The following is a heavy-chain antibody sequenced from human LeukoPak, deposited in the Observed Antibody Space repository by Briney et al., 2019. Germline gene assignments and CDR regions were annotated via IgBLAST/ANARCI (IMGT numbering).Heavy chain of an antibody. CDR1: GYTFTAYF. Sequence: GASVKVSCKASGYTFTAYFMHWVRQAPGQGLEWMGWINPNSGGTNYAQKFQGRITMTRDTSIGTAYMDLSRLTSDDTAVYYCAALNRFDPWGQGTLVTVSS. CDR2: INPNSGGT. J-gene: IGHJ5*02. V-gene: IGHV1-2*02. CDR3: AALNRFDP.